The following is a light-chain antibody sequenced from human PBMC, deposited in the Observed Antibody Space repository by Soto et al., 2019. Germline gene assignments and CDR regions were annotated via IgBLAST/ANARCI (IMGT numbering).Light chain of an antibody. Sequence: DIQMTQSPSTLSASVGDRATITCRASQSISSRLAWYQQKPGKAPKLLIYKASSLASGVPSRFSGSGSGTEFTLTISSLQPDDFATYYCQQYNSYPWTFGQGTKVEIK. CDR2: KAS. J-gene: IGKJ1*01. CDR3: QQYNSYPWT. CDR1: QSISSR. V-gene: IGKV1-5*03.